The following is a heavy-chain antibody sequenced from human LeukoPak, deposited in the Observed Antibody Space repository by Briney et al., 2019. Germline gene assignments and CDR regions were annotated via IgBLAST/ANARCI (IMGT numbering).Heavy chain of an antibody. CDR1: GYSISSGYY. Sequence: PSETLSLTCAVSGYSISSGYYWGWIRQPPGKGLEWIGSIYHSGSTYYNPSLKSRVTISIDTSNNQYSLKLSSATATDTAAYYCARRVWPNYFDYWGPGTLVTVSS. J-gene: IGHJ4*02. CDR2: IYHSGST. V-gene: IGHV4-38-2*01. CDR3: ARRVWPNYFDY.